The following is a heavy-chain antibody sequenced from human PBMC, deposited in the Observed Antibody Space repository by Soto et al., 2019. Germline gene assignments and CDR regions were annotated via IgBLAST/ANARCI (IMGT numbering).Heavy chain of an antibody. CDR1: GGSISSYY. J-gene: IGHJ6*03. V-gene: IGHV4-59*01. CDR3: ARRSHDYYYYYMDV. CDR2: IYYSGST. Sequence: SETLSLTCTVSGGSISSYYWSWIRQPPGKGLEWIGYIYYSGSTNYNPSLKSRVTISVDTSKNQFSLKLSSVTAADTAVYYCARRSHDYYYYYMDVWGKGTTVTVSS.